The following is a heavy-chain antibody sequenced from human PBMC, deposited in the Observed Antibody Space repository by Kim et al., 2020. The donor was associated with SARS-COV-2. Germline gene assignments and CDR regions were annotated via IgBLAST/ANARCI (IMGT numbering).Heavy chain of an antibody. J-gene: IGHJ5*02. V-gene: IGHV3-73*01. CDR2: IRSKANSYAT. CDR3: TRLDQDGPT. CDR1: GFTFSGSA. Sequence: GGSLRLSCAASGFTFSGSAMHWVRQASGKGLEWVGRIRSKANSYATAYAASVKGRFTISRDDSKNTAYLQMNSLKTEDTAVYYCTRLDQDGPTWGQGTLVTVSS. D-gene: IGHD2-15*01.